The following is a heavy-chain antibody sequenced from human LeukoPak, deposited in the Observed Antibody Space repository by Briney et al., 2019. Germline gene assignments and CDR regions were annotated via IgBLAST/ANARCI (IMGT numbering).Heavy chain of an antibody. D-gene: IGHD6-6*01. CDR1: GYTFTSYG. CDR2: IIPIFGTA. V-gene: IGHV1-69*13. Sequence: SVKVSCKASGYTFTSYGISWVRQAPGQGLEWMGGIIPIFGTANYAQKFQGRVTITADESTSTAYMELSSLRSEDTAVYYCARKIAARPGAFDIWGQGTMVTVSS. CDR3: ARKIAARPGAFDI. J-gene: IGHJ3*02.